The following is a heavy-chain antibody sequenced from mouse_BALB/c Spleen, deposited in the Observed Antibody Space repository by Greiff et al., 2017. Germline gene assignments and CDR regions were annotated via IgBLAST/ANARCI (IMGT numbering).Heavy chain of an antibody. CDR1: GDSITSGY. CDR3: ARGGNYVGVSFAY. D-gene: IGHD2-1*01. CDR2: ISYSGST. Sequence: EVQLQQSGPSLVKPSQTLSLTCSVTGDSITSGYWNWIRKFPGNKLEYMGYISYSGSTYYNPSLKSRISITRDTSKNQYYLQLNSVTTEDTATYYCARGGNYVGVSFAYWGQGTLVTVSA. J-gene: IGHJ3*01. V-gene: IGHV3-8*02.